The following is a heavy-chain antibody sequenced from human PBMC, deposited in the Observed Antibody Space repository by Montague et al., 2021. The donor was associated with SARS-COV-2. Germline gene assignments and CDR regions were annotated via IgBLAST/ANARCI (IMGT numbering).Heavy chain of an antibody. CDR3: ARLGEGVVPAPILGVGPYYSYFYMDV. CDR2: INHSGSA. J-gene: IGHJ6*03. CDR1: GGSFSGYC. D-gene: IGHD2-2*02. V-gene: IGHV4-34*01. Sequence: SQTLSLTCAVYGGSFSGYCWNWIRQPPGKGLEWIGEINHSGSAKYNPSLKRRVTISVDTSKNQFSLKLNSVTAADTAVYYCARLGEGVVPAPILGVGPYYSYFYMDVWGKGATVTVSS.